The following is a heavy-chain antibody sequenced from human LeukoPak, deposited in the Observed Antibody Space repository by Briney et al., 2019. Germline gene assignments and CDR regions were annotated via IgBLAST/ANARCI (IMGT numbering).Heavy chain of an antibody. J-gene: IGHJ5*02. V-gene: IGHV1-18*01. D-gene: IGHD6-13*01. CDR1: GYTFTSYD. Sequence: ASVNVSRQASGYTFTSYDIDWVRQAPGQGLEWIGWMSTYDGKTNYAQKFRGRVSMTTDTSTNTAYMELRSLTSDDTAVHFCARDVREQHLDGSWFDHWGQGTPVTVSS. CDR3: ARDVREQHLDGSWFDH. CDR2: MSTYDGKT.